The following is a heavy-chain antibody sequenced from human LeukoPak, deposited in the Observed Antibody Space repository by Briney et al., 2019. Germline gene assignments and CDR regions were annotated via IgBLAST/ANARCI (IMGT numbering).Heavy chain of an antibody. CDR1: GGSISDYY. Sequence: SETLSLTCSVSGGSISDYYWSWIRQPPGKGLEWIGYIYRGGTINYNPSVKSRVTMSLDTSRNQISLMLNSVTAADTAIYYCARHWLEAAKTYSYWFDPWGQGTLVTVSS. CDR3: ARHWLEAAKTYSYWFDP. CDR2: IYRGGTI. D-gene: IGHD6-13*01. V-gene: IGHV4-4*09. J-gene: IGHJ5*02.